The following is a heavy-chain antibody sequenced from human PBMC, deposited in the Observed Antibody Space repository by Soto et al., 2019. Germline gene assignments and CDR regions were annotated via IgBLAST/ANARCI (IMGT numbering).Heavy chain of an antibody. Sequence: GGSLRLSCAASGFTFSDYYMSWIRQAPGKGLEWVSYISSSGSTIYYADSVKGRFTISRDNAKNSLYLQMNSLRAEDTAVYYCAGAYDYSNPNDYWGQGTLVTVSS. V-gene: IGHV3-11*01. CDR3: AGAYDYSNPNDY. CDR1: GFTFSDYY. CDR2: ISSSGSTI. J-gene: IGHJ4*02. D-gene: IGHD4-4*01.